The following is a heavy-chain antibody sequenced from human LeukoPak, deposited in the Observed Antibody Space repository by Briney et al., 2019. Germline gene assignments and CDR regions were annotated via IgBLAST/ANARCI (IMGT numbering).Heavy chain of an antibody. V-gene: IGHV3-30*01. CDR3: ARDSTYYYASGSSGPHYFDY. D-gene: IGHD3-10*01. CDR2: ISYDGSNT. J-gene: IGHJ4*02. CDR1: GFTFSTYA. Sequence: GRSLRLSCAASGFTFSTYAMHWVRQAPGKGLGWVAVISYDGSNTYYADSVKGRFTISRDNSKSTLYLQLNSLRAEDTAVYYCARDSTYYYASGSSGPHYFDYWGQGTLVTVSS.